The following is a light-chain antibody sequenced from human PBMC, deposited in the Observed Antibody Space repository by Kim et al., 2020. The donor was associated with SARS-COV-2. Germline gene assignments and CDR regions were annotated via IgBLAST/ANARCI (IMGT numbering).Light chain of an antibody. CDR3: QQYGTYRLS. CDR2: KAS. V-gene: IGKV1-5*03. CDR1: QSISGL. Sequence: DIQMTQSPSTPSASVGDRVTIACRASQSISGLLAWYQQKPGKAPKLLIYKASSLESGVPSRFSGSGSGTEFTLTITSLQPDDFATYYCQQYGTYRLSFGGGTKVDIK. J-gene: IGKJ4*01.